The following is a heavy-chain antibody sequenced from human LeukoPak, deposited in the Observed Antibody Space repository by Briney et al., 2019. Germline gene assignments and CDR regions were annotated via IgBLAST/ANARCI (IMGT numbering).Heavy chain of an antibody. V-gene: IGHV3-13*01. CDR2: IGTAGEI. J-gene: IGHJ4*02. D-gene: IGHD5-24*01. CDR3: ARDDSLLQFGC. CDR1: GFTFSSYD. Sequence: GGSLRLSCAASGFTFSSYDIHWVRQATGKGLEWVSGIGTAGEIYYPGSVKGRFTISRENAKNSLYLQMNSLRAEDTAVYYCARDDSLLQFGCWGQGTLVTVSS.